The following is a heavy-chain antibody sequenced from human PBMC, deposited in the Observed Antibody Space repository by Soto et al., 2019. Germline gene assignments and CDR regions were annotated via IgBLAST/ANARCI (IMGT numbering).Heavy chain of an antibody. J-gene: IGHJ6*03. Sequence: SETLSLTCAVYGGSFSGYYWSWIRQPPGKGLEWIGEINHSGSTNYNPSLKSRVTISVDTSKNQFSLKLSSVTAADTAVYYCARGLSASYCSGGSCYYYYYYYYMDVWGKGTTVTVSS. V-gene: IGHV4-34*01. CDR1: GGSFSGYY. D-gene: IGHD2-15*01. CDR3: ARGLSASYCSGGSCYYYYYYYYMDV. CDR2: INHSGST.